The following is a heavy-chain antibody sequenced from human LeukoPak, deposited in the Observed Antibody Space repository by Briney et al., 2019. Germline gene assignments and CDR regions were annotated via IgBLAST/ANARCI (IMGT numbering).Heavy chain of an antibody. CDR2: INWNGGST. CDR3: VTVGYSRVWAHTFDY. CDR1: GIIFECYG. J-gene: IGHJ4*02. V-gene: IGHV3-20*04. D-gene: IGHD6-19*01. Sequence: RPGGSLRLSCAASGIIFECYGMSLVRQGPGKGLEWVSGINWNGGSTGYADSVKGRFTISRDNDKNSLYLQVSRLRAEDTALYYCVTVGYSRVWAHTFDYWGQGTLVTVSS.